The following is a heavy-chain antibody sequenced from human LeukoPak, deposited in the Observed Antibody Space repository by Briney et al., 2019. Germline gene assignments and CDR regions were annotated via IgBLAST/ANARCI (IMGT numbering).Heavy chain of an antibody. D-gene: IGHD6-13*01. CDR3: AKDPQFTVRAAAGTGYYYYGMDV. V-gene: IGHV3-30*12. CDR1: GFTFDNYG. J-gene: IGHJ6*02. CDR2: ISYDGSNK. Sequence: GGSLRLSCAASGFTFDNYGMHRVRQAPGKGLEWVAVISYDGSNKYYADSVKGRFTISRDNAKNSLYLQMNSLRAEDTAVYYCAKDPQFTVRAAAGTGYYYYGMDVWGQGTTVTVSS.